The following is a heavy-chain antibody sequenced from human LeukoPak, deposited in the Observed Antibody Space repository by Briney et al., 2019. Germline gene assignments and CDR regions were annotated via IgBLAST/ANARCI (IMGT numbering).Heavy chain of an antibody. Sequence: WASVKVSCKTSGYTFTAYYMHWVRQAPGQGLEWMGWINPNSGGTNYAQKFQGRVTMTRDTSISTAYMDLSRLRSDDTAVYYCARDLSPVPAAFDFDYWGQGTLVTVSS. V-gene: IGHV1-2*02. CDR1: GYTFTAYY. J-gene: IGHJ4*02. CDR3: ARDLSPVPAAFDFDY. CDR2: INPNSGGT. D-gene: IGHD2-2*01.